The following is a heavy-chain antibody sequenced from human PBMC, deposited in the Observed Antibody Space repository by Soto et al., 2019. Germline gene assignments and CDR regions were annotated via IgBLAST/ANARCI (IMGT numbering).Heavy chain of an antibody. Sequence: SETLSLTCTVSGGSISSYYWSWIRQPPGKGLEWIGYIYYSGSTNYNPSLKSRVTISVDTSKNQFSLKLSSVTAADTAVYYCARDYRLGNWFDPWGQGTLVTVSS. D-gene: IGHD6-19*01. CDR1: GGSISSYY. V-gene: IGHV4-59*01. CDR3: ARDYRLGNWFDP. CDR2: IYYSGST. J-gene: IGHJ5*02.